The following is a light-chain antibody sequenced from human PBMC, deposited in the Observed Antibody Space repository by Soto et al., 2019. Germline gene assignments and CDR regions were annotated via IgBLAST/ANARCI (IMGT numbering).Light chain of an antibody. Sequence: QTSPTPPASVSGSRERSISISCTGTSGYVCSYNRVSWYQPHTGKAPKPIIYEVTDRPSGVSNRFSGSKSSKTASLTISGLHAEDEDEYYCSSHKHINTRACVFGTSTKVTV. V-gene: IGLV2-14*01. CDR2: EVT. CDR1: SGYVCSYNR. CDR3: SSHKHINTRACV. J-gene: IGLJ1*01.